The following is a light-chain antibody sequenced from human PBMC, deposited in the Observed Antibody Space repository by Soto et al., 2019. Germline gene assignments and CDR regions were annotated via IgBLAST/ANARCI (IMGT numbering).Light chain of an antibody. Sequence: EIVMTQSPATLSVSPGERATLSCRASQSVSSDLAWYQQKPGQAPRLLIYGASTRATGIPGRFSGSGSGTEFTLTISSLQSEDFAVYYCQQYGVSQGPFGGGTKVDIK. CDR2: GAS. CDR3: QQYGVSQGP. V-gene: IGKV3-15*01. J-gene: IGKJ4*01. CDR1: QSVSSD.